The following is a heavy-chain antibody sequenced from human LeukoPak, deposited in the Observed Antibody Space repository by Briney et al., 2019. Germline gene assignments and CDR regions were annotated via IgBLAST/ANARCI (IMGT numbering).Heavy chain of an antibody. CDR1: GFTFSNYS. J-gene: IGHJ4*02. Sequence: GGSLRLSCAASGFTFSNYSMNWVRQAPGKGLEWVSSISSSSSYIYYADSVKGRFTISRDNAKNSLYLQMNSLRAEDTAVYYCARAGDIAAAGPFDYWGQGTLVTVSS. CDR3: ARAGDIAAAGPFDY. CDR2: ISSSSSYI. V-gene: IGHV3-21*01. D-gene: IGHD6-13*01.